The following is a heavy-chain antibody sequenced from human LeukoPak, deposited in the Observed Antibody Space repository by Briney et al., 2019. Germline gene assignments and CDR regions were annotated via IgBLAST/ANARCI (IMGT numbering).Heavy chain of an antibody. D-gene: IGHD6-19*01. CDR2: MNPNSGNT. J-gene: IGHJ3*02. CDR1: GYTFTSYD. CDR3: ATPIAVAGTDAFDI. Sequence: ASVNVSCKASGYTFTSYDINWVRQATGQGLEWMGWMNPNSGNTGYAQKFQGRVTMTRNTSISTAYMELSSLRSEDTAVYYCATPIAVAGTDAFDIWGQGTMVTVSS. V-gene: IGHV1-8*01.